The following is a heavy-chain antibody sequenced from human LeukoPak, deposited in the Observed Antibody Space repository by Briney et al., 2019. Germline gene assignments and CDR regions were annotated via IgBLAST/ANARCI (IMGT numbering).Heavy chain of an antibody. V-gene: IGHV3-53*01. CDR3: ARAVSLVVVID. CDR1: GITVSSNY. J-gene: IGHJ4*02. CDR2: IYSGGST. Sequence: QSGGSLRLSCAASGITVSSNYMSWVRQAPGKGLEWVSVIYSGGSTYYADSVKGRFTISRDNSKNTLYLQMNSLRAEDTAVYYCARAVSLVVVIDWGQGTLVTVSS. D-gene: IGHD3-22*01.